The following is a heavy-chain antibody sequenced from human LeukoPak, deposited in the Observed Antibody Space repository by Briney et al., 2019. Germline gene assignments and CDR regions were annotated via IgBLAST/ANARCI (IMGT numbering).Heavy chain of an antibody. J-gene: IGHJ4*02. CDR1: GFTFSSYA. CDR3: AKPVKNNWGFGLFDY. V-gene: IGHV3-23*01. Sequence: GGSLRLSCAASGFTFSSYAMSWVRQAPGKGLEWVSAISGSGGSTYYADSVKGRFTISRDNSKNTLYLQMNSQRAEDTAVYYCAKPVKNNWGFGLFDYWGQGTLVTVSS. D-gene: IGHD7-27*01. CDR2: ISGSGGST.